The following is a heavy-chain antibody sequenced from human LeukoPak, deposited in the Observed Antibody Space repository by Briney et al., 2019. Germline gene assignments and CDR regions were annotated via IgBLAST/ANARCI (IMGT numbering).Heavy chain of an antibody. CDR1: GGSFSGYY. D-gene: IGHD6-13*01. CDR3: ARQSLYSSSWYPMYYFDY. CDR2: INHSGST. V-gene: IGHV4-34*01. Sequence: KASETLSLTCAVHGGSFSGYYWSWIRQPPGKGLEWIGEINHSGSTNYNPSLKSRVTISVDTSKNQFSLKLSSVTAADTAVYYCARQSLYSSSWYPMYYFDYWGQGTLVTVSS. J-gene: IGHJ4*02.